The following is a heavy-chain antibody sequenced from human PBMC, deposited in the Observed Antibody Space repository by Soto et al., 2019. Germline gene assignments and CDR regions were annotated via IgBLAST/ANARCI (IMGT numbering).Heavy chain of an antibody. Sequence: EVQLVESGGGLVQPGRSLRLSCAASGFTFDNYAMHWVRQTPGKGLEWVSGISWNSGSIGYADSVKGRFTISRDNAKNCLYLQMNSLRAEDTALYYCAKDSLGSSGPGHWFDPWGQGTLVTVSS. D-gene: IGHD6-19*01. CDR2: ISWNSGSI. CDR3: AKDSLGSSGPGHWFDP. V-gene: IGHV3-9*01. J-gene: IGHJ5*02. CDR1: GFTFDNYA.